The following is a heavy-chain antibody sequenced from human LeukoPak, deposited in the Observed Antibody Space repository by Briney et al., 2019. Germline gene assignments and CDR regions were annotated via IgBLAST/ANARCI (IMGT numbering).Heavy chain of an antibody. Sequence: ESGPTLVNPTQTLTLTCTFSGFSLSTSGVGVGWIRQPPGKALEWPALSYWGDDQRYSPSLKSRLTITKDTSKNQVVLTMTNMDPVDTATYYCAHLGDYVIPRLHAFDIWGQGTMVTVSS. CDR2: SYWGDDQ. J-gene: IGHJ3*02. V-gene: IGHV2-5*02. CDR1: GFSLSTSGVG. D-gene: IGHD4-17*01. CDR3: AHLGDYVIPRLHAFDI.